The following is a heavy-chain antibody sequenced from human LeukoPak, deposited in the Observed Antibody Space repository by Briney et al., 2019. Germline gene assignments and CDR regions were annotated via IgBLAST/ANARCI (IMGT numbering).Heavy chain of an antibody. Sequence: GGSLRLSCAASRLTVSSNYMSWVRQAPGKGLEWVSVLYSGGDTYYADSVKGRFTTSRDNSKNSLYLQMNSLRAEDTAVYYCARGATVAGDFDYWGQGTLVTVSS. V-gene: IGHV3-66*01. CDR3: ARGATVAGDFDY. J-gene: IGHJ4*02. D-gene: IGHD6-19*01. CDR2: LYSGGDT. CDR1: RLTVSSNY.